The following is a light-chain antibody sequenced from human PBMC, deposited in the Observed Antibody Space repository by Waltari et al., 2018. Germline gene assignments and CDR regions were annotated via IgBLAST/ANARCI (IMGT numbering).Light chain of an antibody. CDR1: QSISNY. V-gene: IGKV1-39*01. CDR3: QQSYSSPLT. J-gene: IGKJ4*01. CDR2: AAS. Sequence: DIQMTQSPSSLSASVGERVTITCRASQSISNYLSWFQQKPGQAPKLLIYAASSLQSGVPSMFSGSGSGTDCTLTISSLQPEDFATYHCQQSYSSPLTFGGGTKVEI.